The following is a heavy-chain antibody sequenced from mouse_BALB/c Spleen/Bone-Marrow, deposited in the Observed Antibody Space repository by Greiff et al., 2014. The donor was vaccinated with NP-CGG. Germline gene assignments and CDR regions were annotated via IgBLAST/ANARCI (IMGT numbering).Heavy chain of an antibody. J-gene: IGHJ3*01. Sequence: VQLQQSGAELARPGASVKMSCKASGYTFTSYTMHWVKQRPGQGLEWIGYINPSSGYTNYNQKFKDKATLTADKSSSTAYMQLSSLTSEDSAIYYCARERNWDSFACWGQGTLVTVSA. D-gene: IGHD4-1*01. CDR1: GYTFTSYT. CDR2: INPSSGYT. V-gene: IGHV1-4*01. CDR3: ARERNWDSFAC.